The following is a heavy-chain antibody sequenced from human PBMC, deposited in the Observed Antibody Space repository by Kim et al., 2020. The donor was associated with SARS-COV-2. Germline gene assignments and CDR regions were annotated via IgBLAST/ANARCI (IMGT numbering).Heavy chain of an antibody. CDR2: IYYSGST. V-gene: IGHV4-59*01. J-gene: IGHJ6*03. CDR1: GGSISSYY. CDR3: ARVGIEPYGDPLYYYYYYMDV. Sequence: SETLSLTCTVSGGSISSYYWSWIRQPPGKGLEWIGYIYYSGSTNYNPSLKSRVTISVDTSKNQFSLKLSSVTAADTAVYYCARVGIEPYGDPLYYYYYYMDVWGKGTTVTVSS. D-gene: IGHD4-17*01.